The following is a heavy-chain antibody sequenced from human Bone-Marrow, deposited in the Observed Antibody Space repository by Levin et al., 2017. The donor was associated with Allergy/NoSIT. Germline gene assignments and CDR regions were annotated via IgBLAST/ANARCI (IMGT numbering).Heavy chain of an antibody. D-gene: IGHD2-15*01. CDR2: TYYSSNWYA. V-gene: IGHV6-1*01. CDR1: GDSLSSHRAA. CDR3: ASDVGGPTFDY. Sequence: SQTLSLTCAISGDSLSSHRAAWNWIRQSPSRGLEWLGRTYYSSNWYADYAESVTRRITIKPDTAKNQVSLQLNSVTPEDTAIYYCASDVGGPTFDYWGQGILVTVSS. J-gene: IGHJ4*02.